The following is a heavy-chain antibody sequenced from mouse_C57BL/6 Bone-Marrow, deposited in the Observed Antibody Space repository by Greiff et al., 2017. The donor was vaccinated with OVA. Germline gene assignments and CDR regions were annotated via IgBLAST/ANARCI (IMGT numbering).Heavy chain of an antibody. J-gene: IGHJ2*01. V-gene: IGHV1-62-2*01. D-gene: IGHD1-2*01. Sequence: QVQLQQSGAELVKPGASVKLSCKASGYTFTNYSMHWVKQRPGQGLEWIGRFYPGSGSTKYNEKFKGKATLTADKSSSTVYLELSSLTSEDSAVYFCARRDDSCGCYCYVGGRGTTPTVSS. CDR2: FYPGSGST. CDR3: ARRDDSCGCYCYV. CDR1: GYTFTNYS.